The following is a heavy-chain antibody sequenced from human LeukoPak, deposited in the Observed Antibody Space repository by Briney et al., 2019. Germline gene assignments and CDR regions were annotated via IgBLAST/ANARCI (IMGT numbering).Heavy chain of an antibody. V-gene: IGHV3-21*01. CDR3: ARDTGDYYDSSGHYDY. CDR2: ISSSSSYI. CDR1: GFTFSSYS. Sequence: PGGSLRLSCAASGFTFSSYSMNWVRQAPGKGLEWVSSISSSSSYIYYAGSVKGRFTISRDNAKNSLYLQMNSLRAEDTAVYYCARDTGDYYDSSGHYDYWGQGTLVTVSS. J-gene: IGHJ4*02. D-gene: IGHD3-22*01.